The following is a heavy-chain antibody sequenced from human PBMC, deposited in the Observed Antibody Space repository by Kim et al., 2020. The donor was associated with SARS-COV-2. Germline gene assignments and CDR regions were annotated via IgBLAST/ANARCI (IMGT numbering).Heavy chain of an antibody. CDR2: IKQDGSEK. V-gene: IGHV3-7*01. Sequence: GGSLRLSCAASGFTFSSYRMSWVRQAPGKGLEWVANIKQDGSEKYYVDSVKGRFTISRDNAKNSLYLQMNSLRAEDTAVYYCAREHSGYDYGDTVTWGQGTLVTVSS. CDR1: GFTFSSYR. CDR3: AREHSGYDYGDTVT. J-gene: IGHJ4*02. D-gene: IGHD5-12*01.